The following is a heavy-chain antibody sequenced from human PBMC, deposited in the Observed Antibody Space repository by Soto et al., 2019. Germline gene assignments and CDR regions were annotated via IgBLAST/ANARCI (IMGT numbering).Heavy chain of an antibody. V-gene: IGHV1-69*01. Sequence: QVQLVQSGAEVKKPGSSVKVSCKASGGTFSSYAISWVRQAPGQGLEWLGGIIPIFGTANSAQKFQVRVSITADESTSTAYMELSSLRSEDTAVYYCAVGKGGTTSYWDYYGMDVWGQGTTVTVSS. CDR3: AVGKGGTTSYWDYYGMDV. J-gene: IGHJ6*02. D-gene: IGHD1-7*01. CDR1: GGTFSSYA. CDR2: IIPIFGTA.